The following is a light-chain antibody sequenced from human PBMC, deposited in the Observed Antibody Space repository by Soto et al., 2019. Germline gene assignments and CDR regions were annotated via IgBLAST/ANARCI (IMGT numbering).Light chain of an antibody. J-gene: IGKJ3*01. V-gene: IGKV1-9*01. CDR2: AAS. CDR3: QQLNGVT. CDR1: QGISSY. Sequence: DIQLTQSPSFLSASVGDRVTITCRASQGISSYLAWYQQKPGKAPKLLIYAASTLQSGVPSRFSGSGSGTEFTLTISSLQPEDFATYYCQQLNGVTFGPWTKVDIK.